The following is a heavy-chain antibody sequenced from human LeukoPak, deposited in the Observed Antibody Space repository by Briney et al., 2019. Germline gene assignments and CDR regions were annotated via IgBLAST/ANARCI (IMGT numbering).Heavy chain of an antibody. Sequence: SETLCLTCAAYGGSFSGYYRSWIRQPPGKGLEWVGYIYYSGRTNYNASVKSRVTISVDTSKNQFSLKLSSVTAADTAVYYCPRFFMVPSYASGSYQVGWFDPSGQGTLATVSS. CDR1: GGSFSGYY. CDR2: IYYSGRT. CDR3: PRFFMVPSYASGSYQVGWFDP. V-gene: IGHV4-59*01. D-gene: IGHD3-10*01. J-gene: IGHJ5*02.